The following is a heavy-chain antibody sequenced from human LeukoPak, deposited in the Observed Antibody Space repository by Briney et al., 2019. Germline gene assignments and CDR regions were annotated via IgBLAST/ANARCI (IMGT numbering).Heavy chain of an antibody. J-gene: IGHJ4*02. Sequence: RPGGSLRLSCAASGFIFSSYWMSWVRQAPGKGLEWVANMRQDGSEKYYVDSVKGRFTISRDSAKSSLYLQMNSLRAEDTAVYYCATHSGWRFDYWGQGTLVTVSS. CDR3: ATHSGWRFDY. CDR1: GFIFSSYW. D-gene: IGHD6-19*01. V-gene: IGHV3-7*01. CDR2: MRQDGSEK.